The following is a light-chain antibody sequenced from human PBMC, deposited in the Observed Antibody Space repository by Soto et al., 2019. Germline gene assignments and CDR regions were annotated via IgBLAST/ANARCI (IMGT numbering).Light chain of an antibody. V-gene: IGKV1-5*01. CDR1: QSISNW. Sequence: DIQMTQSPSSLSASVGDRVTITCRAIQSISNWLAWYQQKPGKAPKLLIYDASTLESGVPSRFSDGGFGTDFTLTTSSLQPDDFATYYCQQYSSYSTFGQGTKVEMK. CDR2: DAS. J-gene: IGKJ1*01. CDR3: QQYSSYST.